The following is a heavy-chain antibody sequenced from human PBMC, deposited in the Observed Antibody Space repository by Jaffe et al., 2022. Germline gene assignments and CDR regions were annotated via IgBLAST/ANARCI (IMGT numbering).Heavy chain of an antibody. CDR1: GFAFGAYW. D-gene: IGHD1-20*01. Sequence: EVQLVESGGGLVQPGGSLRLSCADSGFAFGAYWIHWVRQVPGKGLVWVSNIRNDGSDAIYAESVKGRFTISRETAKNTVFLQMDSLRADDTAIYYCAILRGGITPFDCWGQGTLVTVSS. CDR3: AILRGGITPFDC. V-gene: IGHV3-74*01. J-gene: IGHJ4*02. CDR2: IRNDGSDA.